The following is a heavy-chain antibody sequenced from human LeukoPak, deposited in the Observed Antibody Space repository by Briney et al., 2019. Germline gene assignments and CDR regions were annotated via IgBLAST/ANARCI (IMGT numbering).Heavy chain of an antibody. D-gene: IGHD3-3*01. CDR2: IYYSGST. J-gene: IGHJ5*02. Sequence: SETLSLTCTVSGGSINSFYWNWIRQPPGKGLEWIGYIYYSGSTNYNPSLKSRVTISVDTSKNQFSLKLSSVTAADTAVYYCARVAIFGVVIALPWFDPWGQGTLVTVSS. V-gene: IGHV4-59*01. CDR1: GGSINSFY. CDR3: ARVAIFGVVIALPWFDP.